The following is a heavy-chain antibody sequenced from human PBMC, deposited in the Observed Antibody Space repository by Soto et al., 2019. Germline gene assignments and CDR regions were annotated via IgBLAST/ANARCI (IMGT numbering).Heavy chain of an antibody. CDR2: IIPILGIR. D-gene: IGHD3-3*01. CDR1: GGSFSTYT. CDR3: ARDVSD. V-gene: IGHV1-69*08. J-gene: IGHJ4*02. Sequence: QLQLVQSGAEVKKPGSSVKVSCKASGGSFSTYTITWVRQAPGQGLEWMGRIIPILGIRDYAQKIQARVTITADKSTSTSYMELSSLTSEDTAVYYCARDVSDLGQGTLVTVSS.